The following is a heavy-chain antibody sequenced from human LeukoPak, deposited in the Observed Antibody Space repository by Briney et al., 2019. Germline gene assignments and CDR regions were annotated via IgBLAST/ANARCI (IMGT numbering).Heavy chain of an antibody. D-gene: IGHD3-9*01. Sequence: ASVKVSCKASGGTFSSYAISWVRQAPGQGLEWMGGIIPIFGTANYAQKFQGRVTITADESTSTAYMELSSLRSEDTAVYYCARGPFYDILTGYYPVHYYYYGMDVWGQGTTVTVSS. CDR1: GGTFSSYA. CDR3: ARGPFYDILTGYYPVHYYYYGMDV. J-gene: IGHJ6*02. CDR2: IIPIFGTA. V-gene: IGHV1-69*13.